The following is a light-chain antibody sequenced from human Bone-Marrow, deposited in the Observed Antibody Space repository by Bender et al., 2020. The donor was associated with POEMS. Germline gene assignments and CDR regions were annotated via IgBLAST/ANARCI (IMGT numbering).Light chain of an antibody. V-gene: IGLV2-14*01. Sequence: QSALTQPASVSGSPGQSITISCTGTSSDIGVYDHFSWFQQHPGKAPKLMIYDVTNRLSGISNRFSGSRSGNTASLTISGLQAEDEADYYCCSYAGTHLWVFGGGTKLPVL. CDR1: SSDIGVYDH. CDR2: DVT. J-gene: IGLJ3*02. CDR3: CSYAGTHLWV.